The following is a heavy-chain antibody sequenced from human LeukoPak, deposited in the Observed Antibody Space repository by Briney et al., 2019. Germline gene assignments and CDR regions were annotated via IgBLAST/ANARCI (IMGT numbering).Heavy chain of an antibody. J-gene: IGHJ4*02. D-gene: IGHD2-15*01. CDR1: GFNVSSNY. Sequence: GGPLRLSCAASGFNVSSNYMGWVRQAPGKRLEWVSVIYSGGSTYYADSVKGRFTISRDNSKNTLYLQMNSLRAEDTAVYYCARGGAQGYHLPYWGQGTRVTVSS. V-gene: IGHV3-53*01. CDR3: ARGGAQGYHLPY. CDR2: IYSGGST.